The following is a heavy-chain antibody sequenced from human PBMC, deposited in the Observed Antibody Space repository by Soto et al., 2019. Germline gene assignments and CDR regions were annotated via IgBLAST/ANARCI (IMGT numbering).Heavy chain of an antibody. CDR3: AGGGRLYWSFDL. J-gene: IGHJ2*01. Sequence: QVQLVQSGDEVKKPGASVKGSCKASAYTFTSYAMRWVRQAPGQVIEWMGWINAGNGNTKYSQKFQGRVTITRDTSASTAYMEPSSLRSEDTAGYYCAGGGRLYWSFDLWGRGTLVTVSS. CDR1: AYTFTSYA. CDR2: INAGNGNT. V-gene: IGHV1-3*01. D-gene: IGHD1-26*01.